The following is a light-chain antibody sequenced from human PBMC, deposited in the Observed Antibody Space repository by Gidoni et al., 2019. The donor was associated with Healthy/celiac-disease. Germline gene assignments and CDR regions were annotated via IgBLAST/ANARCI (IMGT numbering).Light chain of an antibody. CDR1: QSISSY. CDR2: AAY. J-gene: IGKJ3*01. CDR3: QQSYSTPFT. Sequence: DIQMTQSPSSLSVSVGDRVTITCRASQSISSYLNWYQQKPGKAPKLLIYAAYSLQSGVPSRFSGSGSGTEFTLTISSLQPEDFATYYCQQSYSTPFTFGHGTKVDIK. V-gene: IGKV1-39*01.